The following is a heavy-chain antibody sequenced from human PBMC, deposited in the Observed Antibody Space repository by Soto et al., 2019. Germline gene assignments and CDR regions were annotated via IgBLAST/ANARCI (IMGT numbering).Heavy chain of an antibody. V-gene: IGHV3-30*04. CDR1: GFAIRSNA. CDR3: VRAAGIAAAGSSQGVL. D-gene: IGHD6-13*01. CDR2: ISFEGSYK. J-gene: IGHJ4*02. Sequence: LRLSCEASGFAIRSNAIHWVRQAPGKGLEWVAVISFEGSYKYYADSVKGRFTVSRDNSKNTVSLQMDSLTGEDSALYYCVRAAGIAAAGSSQGVLWGQGTLVTVSS.